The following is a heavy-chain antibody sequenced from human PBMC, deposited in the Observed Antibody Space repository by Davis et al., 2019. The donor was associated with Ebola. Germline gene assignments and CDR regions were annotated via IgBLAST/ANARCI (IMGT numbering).Heavy chain of an antibody. V-gene: IGHV3-21*01. Sequence: GESLKISCAASGFTFTTYSMSWVRQAPGKALEWVSSISSDSHYIYYADSAKGRFTISRDNAKNSLFLQMNSLRAEDTAVYYCATISGSYYEGFDYWGQGTLVTVSS. CDR3: ATISGSYYEGFDY. CDR2: ISSDSHYI. J-gene: IGHJ4*02. CDR1: GFTFTTYS. D-gene: IGHD1-26*01.